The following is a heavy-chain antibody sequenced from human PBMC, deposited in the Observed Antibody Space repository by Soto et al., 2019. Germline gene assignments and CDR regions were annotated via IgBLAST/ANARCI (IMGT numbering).Heavy chain of an antibody. Sequence: SETLSLTCTVSGGSISSSSYYWGWIRQPPGKGLEWIGSIYYSGSTYYNPSLKSRVTISVDTSKNQFSLKLSSVTAADTAVYYGARRANYYDSSGYYYDFDYWGQGTLVTVSS. CDR1: GGSISSSSYY. V-gene: IGHV4-39*01. J-gene: IGHJ4*02. CDR2: IYYSGST. CDR3: ARRANYYDSSGYYYDFDY. D-gene: IGHD3-22*01.